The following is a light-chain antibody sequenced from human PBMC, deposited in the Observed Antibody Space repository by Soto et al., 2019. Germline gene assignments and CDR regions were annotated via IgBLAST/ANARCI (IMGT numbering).Light chain of an antibody. CDR3: QQYSNLVT. V-gene: IGKV1-5*01. Sequence: DIRMTQSPSTLSASVGDRVTITCQASHTISNLLAWHQHKPGRAPKLLIYDASSLQSGVPSRFSGSGSGTEFTLTINSLQPDDSAIYYCQQYSNLVTFGQGTKVDIK. CDR2: DAS. J-gene: IGKJ2*01. CDR1: HTISNL.